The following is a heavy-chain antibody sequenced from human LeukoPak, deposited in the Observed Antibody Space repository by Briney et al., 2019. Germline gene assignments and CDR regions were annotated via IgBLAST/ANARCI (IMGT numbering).Heavy chain of an antibody. CDR3: AKDPHSFLSPVVVDFDQ. Sequence: GGSLRLSYAASGFTFADYAMNWFRQAPGKGLEWVSAIRARAGSTYYGDSVKGRFAVSRDNSKNTLYLQMNSLRAEDTAVYYCAKDPHSFLSPVVVDFDQWGQGTLVIVSS. CDR2: IRARAGST. CDR1: GFTFADYA. V-gene: IGHV3-23*01. J-gene: IGHJ4*02. D-gene: IGHD2-15*01.